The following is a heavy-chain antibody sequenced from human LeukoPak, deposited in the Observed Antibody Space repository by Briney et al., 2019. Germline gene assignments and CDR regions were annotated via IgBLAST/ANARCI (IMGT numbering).Heavy chain of an antibody. CDR2: IYYSGST. V-gene: IGHV4-61*05. J-gene: IGHJ3*02. D-gene: IGHD3-3*01. Sequence: PSETLSLTCTVSGGSISSSSYYWGWIRQPPGKGLEWIGYIYYSGSTNYNPSLKRRVTISVDTSKNQFSLKLSSVTAADTAVYHCATSTYDFWNGYYFDIWGQGTMVTVSS. CDR1: GGSISSSSYY. CDR3: ATSTYDFWNGYYFDI.